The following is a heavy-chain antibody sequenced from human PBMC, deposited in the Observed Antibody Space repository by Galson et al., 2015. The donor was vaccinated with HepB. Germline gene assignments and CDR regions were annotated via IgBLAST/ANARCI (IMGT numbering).Heavy chain of an antibody. CDR2: INPSGGST. J-gene: IGHJ4*02. V-gene: IGHV1-46*01. D-gene: IGHD5-12*01. CDR1: GYTFTSYY. Sequence: SVKASCKASGYTFTSYYMHWVRQAPGQGLEWMGIINPSGGSTSYAQKFQGRVTMTRDTSTSTVYMELSSLRSEDTAVYYCARAGLISGYGKYYFDYWGQGTLVTVSS. CDR3: ARAGLISGYGKYYFDY.